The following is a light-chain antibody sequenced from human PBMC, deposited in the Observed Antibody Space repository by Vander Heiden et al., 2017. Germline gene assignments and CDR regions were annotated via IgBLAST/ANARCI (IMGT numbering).Light chain of an antibody. V-gene: IGKV1-33*01. J-gene: IGKJ2*01. CDR2: DAS. Sequence: DIQMTQSPSSLSASVGDRVTITCQASQDISNYLNWYQQKPGKAPKHLIYDASNLETGVPSRCSGSGSGTDFTITISSLQPEDIATYYCRQYDNLPPTFGQGTKLEIK. CDR1: QDISNY. CDR3: RQYDNLPPT.